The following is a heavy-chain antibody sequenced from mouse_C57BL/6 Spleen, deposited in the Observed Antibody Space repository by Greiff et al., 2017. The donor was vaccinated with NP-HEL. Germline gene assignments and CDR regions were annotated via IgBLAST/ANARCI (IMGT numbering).Heavy chain of an antibody. CDR3: ASEILRYAMDY. CDR1: GYTFTSYW. Sequence: QVQLQQPGTELVKPGASVKLSCKASGYTFTSYWMHWVKQRPGQGLEWIGNINPSNGGTNYNEQFKSKATLTVDKSASTAYMQLSSLTSEDSAVYYCASEILRYAMDYWGQGTSVTVSS. CDR2: INPSNGGT. D-gene: IGHD1-1*01. J-gene: IGHJ4*01. V-gene: IGHV1-53*01.